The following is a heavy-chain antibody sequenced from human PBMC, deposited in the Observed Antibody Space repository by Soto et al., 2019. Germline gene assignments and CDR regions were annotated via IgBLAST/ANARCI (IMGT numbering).Heavy chain of an antibody. J-gene: IGHJ5*02. CDR1: GYTFTSYD. CDR3: ARGLGGGYCSGGSCYWFDP. CDR2: MNPNSGNT. D-gene: IGHD2-15*01. V-gene: IGHV1-8*01. Sequence: ASVKVSCKASGYTFTSYDINWVRQATGQGLERMGWMNPNSGNTGYAQKFQGRVTMTRNTSISTAYMELSSLRSEDTAVYYCARGLGGGYCSGGSCYWFDPWGQGTLVTVSS.